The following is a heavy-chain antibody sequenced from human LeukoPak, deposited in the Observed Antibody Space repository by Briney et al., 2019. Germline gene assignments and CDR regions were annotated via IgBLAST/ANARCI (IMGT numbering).Heavy chain of an antibody. CDR1: GGSISSSSYY. J-gene: IGHJ5*02. V-gene: IGHV4-39*01. CDR3: ARRQLYCSSTSCTFGFDP. Sequence: SETLSLTCTVSGGSISSSSYYWGWIRQPPGKGLEWIGSIYYSGSTYYNPSLKSRVTISVDTSKNQFSLKLSSVTAAGTAVYYCARRQLYCSSTSCTFGFDPWGQGTLVTVSS. CDR2: IYYSGST. D-gene: IGHD2-2*01.